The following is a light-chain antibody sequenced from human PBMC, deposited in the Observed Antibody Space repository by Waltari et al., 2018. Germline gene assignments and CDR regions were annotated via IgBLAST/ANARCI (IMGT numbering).Light chain of an antibody. CDR3: LQFDTAWLS. CDR1: QAIYDF. Sequence: QLTQSPSSLSASVGDEITITCQASQAIYDFLSWYQQKPGQAPRLLICHASNLETGVPSRFSGSGYGTQFSLTISGLLPEDFATYYCLQFDTAWLSFGGGTKVEIK. V-gene: IGKV1-33*01. CDR2: HAS. J-gene: IGKJ4*01.